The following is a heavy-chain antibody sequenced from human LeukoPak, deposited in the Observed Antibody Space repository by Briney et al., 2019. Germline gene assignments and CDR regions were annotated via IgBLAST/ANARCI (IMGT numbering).Heavy chain of an antibody. CDR2: IIPIFGTA. J-gene: IGHJ4*02. Sequence: KISCKGSGYSFTSYWIGWVRQAPGQGLEWMGGIIPIFGTANYAQKFQGRVTITTDESTSTAYMELSSLRSEDTAVYYCARASSKEMATIGFDYWGQGTLVTVSS. CDR3: ARASSKEMATIGFDY. CDR1: GYSFTSYW. V-gene: IGHV1-69*05. D-gene: IGHD5-24*01.